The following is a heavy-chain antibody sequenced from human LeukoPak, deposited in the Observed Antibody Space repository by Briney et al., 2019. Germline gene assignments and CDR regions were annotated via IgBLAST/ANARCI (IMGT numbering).Heavy chain of an antibody. V-gene: IGHV1-8*01. CDR1: GYTFTSYD. D-gene: IGHD2-15*01. J-gene: IGHJ5*02. CDR2: MNPNSGNT. Sequence: ASVKVSCKASGYTFTSYDINWVRQATGQGLEWMGWMNPNSGNTGYAQKFQGRVTMTRNTSISTAYMELSSLRSEDTAVYYCARGGDIVVVVAANWFDPWGQGTLVTVS. CDR3: ARGGDIVVVVAANWFDP.